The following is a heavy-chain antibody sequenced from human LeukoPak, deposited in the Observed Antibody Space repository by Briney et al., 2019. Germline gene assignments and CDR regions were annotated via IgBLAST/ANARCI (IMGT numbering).Heavy chain of an antibody. CDR2: IYYNGST. CDR3: ARCRPELKDTAMVNYYYYGMDV. J-gene: IGHJ6*01. V-gene: IGHV4-59*01. Sequence: PSETLSLTCTVSGGSISSYYWSWIRQPPGRGREWIWYIYYNGSTNYNPSLKSRVTISVDTSTNQFSLKLSSVTAADTAVYYCARCRPELKDTAMVNYYYYGMDVWGQGTTVTVSS. D-gene: IGHD5-18*01. CDR1: GGSISSYY.